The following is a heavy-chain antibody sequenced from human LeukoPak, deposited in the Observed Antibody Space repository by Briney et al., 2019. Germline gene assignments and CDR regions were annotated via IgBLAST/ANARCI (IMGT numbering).Heavy chain of an antibody. CDR1: GFTFSGSW. Sequence: GGSLRLSCAASGFTFSGSWMSWVRQAPGKGLEWVANIKADGNEKYYVDSVKGRFTISRDNAKNSLYLQMNSLRAEDTALYYCAKGRVNNDYWGRGTLVTVSS. J-gene: IGHJ4*02. D-gene: IGHD1/OR15-1a*01. V-gene: IGHV3-7*03. CDR3: AKGRVNNDY. CDR2: IKADGNEK.